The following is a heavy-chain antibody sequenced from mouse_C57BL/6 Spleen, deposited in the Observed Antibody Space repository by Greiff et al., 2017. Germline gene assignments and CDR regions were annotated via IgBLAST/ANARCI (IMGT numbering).Heavy chain of an antibody. CDR3: ARRDYYGSSYGSAMDY. CDR1: GFTFSDYG. CDR2: ISSGSSTI. J-gene: IGHJ4*01. D-gene: IGHD1-1*01. V-gene: IGHV5-17*01. Sequence: EVQGVASGGGLVKPGGSLKLSCAASGFTFSDYGMHWVRQAPEKGLEWVAYISSGSSTIYYADTVKGRFTISRDNAKNTLFLQMTSLRSEDTAMYYCARRDYYGSSYGSAMDYWGQGTSVTVSS.